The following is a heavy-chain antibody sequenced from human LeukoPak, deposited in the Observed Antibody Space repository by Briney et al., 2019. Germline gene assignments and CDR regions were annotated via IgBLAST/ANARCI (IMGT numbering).Heavy chain of an antibody. J-gene: IGHJ4*02. CDR3: AKDLSYSSSWPFDY. CDR1: GFTFSSYA. Sequence: PGGSLRLSCAASGFTFSSYAMSWVRQAPGKGLEWVSAISGSGGSTYYADSVKGRFTISRDNSKNTLYLQMNSLRPEDTALYYCAKDLSYSSSWPFDYWGQGTLVTVSS. CDR2: ISGSGGST. V-gene: IGHV3-23*01. D-gene: IGHD6-13*01.